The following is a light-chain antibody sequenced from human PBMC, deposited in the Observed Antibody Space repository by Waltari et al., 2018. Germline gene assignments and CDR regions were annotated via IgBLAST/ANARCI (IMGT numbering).Light chain of an antibody. Sequence: IVLPQTPGPLSVFPGERATLSCRASQSVGRYLAWYQQRPGQAPRLLIYDISTRATGVPARFSGSGSGTDFTLTISSPGPEDSAVYYCQQRSVWPPVTFGPGTRLEIK. CDR3: QQRSVWPPVT. J-gene: IGKJ5*01. V-gene: IGKV3-11*01. CDR2: DIS. CDR1: QSVGRY.